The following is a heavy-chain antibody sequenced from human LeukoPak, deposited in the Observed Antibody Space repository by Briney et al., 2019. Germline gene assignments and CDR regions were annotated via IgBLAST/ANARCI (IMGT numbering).Heavy chain of an antibody. J-gene: IGHJ4*02. CDR3: ARVRYSGSYYPY. D-gene: IGHD1-26*01. V-gene: IGHV3-11*04. CDR1: GFTFSDYY. Sequence: GGSLRLSCAASGFTFSDYYMSWIRQAPGKGLEWVSYISSSGSTIYYADSVKGRFTISRDNAKNSLYLQMNSLRAEDTAVHYCARVRYSGSYYPYWGQGTLVTVSS. CDR2: ISSSGSTI.